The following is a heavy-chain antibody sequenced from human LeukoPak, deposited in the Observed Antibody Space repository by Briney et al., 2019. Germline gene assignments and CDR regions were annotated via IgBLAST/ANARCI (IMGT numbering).Heavy chain of an antibody. Sequence: GTSLRLSCAASGFNFNVYAMHWVRQAPGKGLEWVSGISWNSGRIHYADSVKGRFTISRDNVKNSLSLQINSLRPEDTAFYYCAKGLYGDYVGYFDSWGQGTQVTVSS. CDR3: AKGLYGDYVGYFDS. CDR2: ISWNSGRI. CDR1: GFNFNVYA. D-gene: IGHD4-17*01. J-gene: IGHJ4*02. V-gene: IGHV3-9*01.